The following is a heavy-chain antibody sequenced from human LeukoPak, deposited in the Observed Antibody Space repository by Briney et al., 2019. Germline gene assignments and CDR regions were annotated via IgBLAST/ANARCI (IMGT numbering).Heavy chain of an antibody. CDR2: ISSSSSYT. J-gene: IGHJ4*02. Sequence: GGSLRLSCAASGFTFSDYYMSWIRQAPGKGLEWVSYISSSSSYTDYPDSVKGRFTISRDNAKNSLYLQMNSLRAEDTAVYYCARSLYYYDSSGYYDGFDYWGQGTLVTVSS. D-gene: IGHD3-22*01. CDR1: GFTFSDYY. CDR3: ARSLYYYDSSGYYDGFDY. V-gene: IGHV3-11*03.